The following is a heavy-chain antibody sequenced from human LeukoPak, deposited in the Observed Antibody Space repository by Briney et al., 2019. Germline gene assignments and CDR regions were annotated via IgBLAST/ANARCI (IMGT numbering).Heavy chain of an antibody. CDR2: ISYSGST. CDR1: GGSISSYY. CDR3: ARVIVGATGGFDY. D-gene: IGHD1-26*01. V-gene: IGHV4-59*01. J-gene: IGHJ4*02. Sequence: SETLSLTCTVSGGSISSYYWSWIRQPPGKGLEWIGYISYSGSTNYNPSLKSRVTISVDTSKNQFSLKLSSVTAADTAVYYCARVIVGATGGFDYWGQGTLVTVSS.